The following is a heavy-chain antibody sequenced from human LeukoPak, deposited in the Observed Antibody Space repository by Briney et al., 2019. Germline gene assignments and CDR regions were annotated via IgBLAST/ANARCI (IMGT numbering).Heavy chain of an antibody. CDR1: GFTFSNYA. V-gene: IGHV3-23*01. Sequence: PGGSLRRSCAASGFTFSNYAMSWVRQAPGKGLEWVSAVSGRDTSTYYTDSVKGRFTISRDNSKNTLYLQMNSLSAEDTAIYYCAKWGDYDVLTGYYDSDYWGQGTLVTVSS. CDR2: VSGRDTST. CDR3: AKWGDYDVLTGYYDSDY. J-gene: IGHJ4*02. D-gene: IGHD3-9*01.